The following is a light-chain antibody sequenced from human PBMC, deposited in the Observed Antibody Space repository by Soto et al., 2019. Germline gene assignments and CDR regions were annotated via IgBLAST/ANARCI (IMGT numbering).Light chain of an antibody. CDR1: KLGQKY. CDR2: QDT. Sequence: YELTQPPSVSVSPGQTASITCSGDKLGQKYACWYQQKPGQSPVLVIYQDTKRPSGIPERFSGSNSGNTATLTISGTQAMDEADYYCQAWDSNNVVFGGGTKLTVL. CDR3: QAWDSNNVV. V-gene: IGLV3-1*01. J-gene: IGLJ2*01.